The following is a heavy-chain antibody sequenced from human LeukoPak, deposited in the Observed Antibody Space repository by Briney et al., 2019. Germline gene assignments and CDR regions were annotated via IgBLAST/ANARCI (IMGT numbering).Heavy chain of an antibody. Sequence: SETLSLTCTVSGGFIDDYYWSWIRQSPGKGLEWIGNIYTTDSTNYNPSLKSRVTISVDTSKRQSSLKLSSVTAADSAVYYCASVTTYDYVWGSVYYFDYWGQGTLVTVSS. CDR2: IYTTDST. D-gene: IGHD3-16*01. J-gene: IGHJ4*02. CDR3: ASVTTYDYVWGSVYYFDY. V-gene: IGHV4-4*08. CDR1: GGFIDDYY.